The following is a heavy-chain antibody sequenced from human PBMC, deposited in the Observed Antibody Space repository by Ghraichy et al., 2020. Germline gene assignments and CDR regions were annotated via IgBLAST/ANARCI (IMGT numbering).Heavy chain of an antibody. CDR3: AKDPLGDYDSSGYYWAGYFDY. Sequence: GGSLRLSCAASGFTFSSYGMHWVRQAPGKGLEWVAVISYDGSNKYYADSVKGRFTISRDNSKNTLYLQMNSLRAEDTAVYYCAKDPLGDYDSSGYYWAGYFDYWGQGTLVTVSS. J-gene: IGHJ4*02. D-gene: IGHD3-22*01. V-gene: IGHV3-30*18. CDR2: ISYDGSNK. CDR1: GFTFSSYG.